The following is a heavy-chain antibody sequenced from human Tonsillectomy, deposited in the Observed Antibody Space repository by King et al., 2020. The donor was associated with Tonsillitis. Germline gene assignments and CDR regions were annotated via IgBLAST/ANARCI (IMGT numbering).Heavy chain of an antibody. V-gene: IGHV3-66*01. CDR1: GFTVSSNY. CDR3: ARALGVPGGYCSSTSCYYFDY. CDR2: IYSGGST. Sequence: QLVQSGGGLVQPGGSLRLSCAASGFTVSSNYMSWVRQAPGKGLEWVSVIYSGGSTYYADSVKGRFTISRDNSKNTLYLQMNSLRAEDTAVYYCARALGVPGGYCSSTSCYYFDYWGQGTLVTVSS. J-gene: IGHJ4*02. D-gene: IGHD2-2*03.